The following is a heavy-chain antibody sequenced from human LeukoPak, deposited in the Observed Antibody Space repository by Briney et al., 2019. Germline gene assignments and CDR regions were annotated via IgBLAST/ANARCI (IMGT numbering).Heavy chain of an antibody. Sequence: GGSLRLSCEVSGLTSSDHPMNWVRQAPGKGLEWVSYISGGTRLVIYYAESVKGRLTTSRDHAKKTVYLQMNDVRDEDTAVYFCAKLVTAPILFHYYMDVWGKGTTVVVSS. CDR2: ISGGTRLVI. V-gene: IGHV3-48*02. D-gene: IGHD2-2*01. CDR1: GLTSSDHP. J-gene: IGHJ6*03. CDR3: AKLVTAPILFHYYMDV.